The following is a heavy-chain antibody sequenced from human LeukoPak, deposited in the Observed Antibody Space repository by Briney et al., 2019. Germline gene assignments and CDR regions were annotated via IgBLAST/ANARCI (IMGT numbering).Heavy chain of an antibody. CDR3: AKDRGEYRSSFFDF. CDR2: ISGSGGTT. V-gene: IGHV3-23*01. D-gene: IGHD6-6*01. CDR1: GFTFSHYA. Sequence: GSLRLSCAASGFTFSHYAMNWVRQAPGKGLEWVSVISGSGGTTYFAESVKGRFTIARDSSKNTLYLQMNSLRVEDTAVYYCAKDRGEYRSSFFDFWGQGALVSVSS. J-gene: IGHJ4*02.